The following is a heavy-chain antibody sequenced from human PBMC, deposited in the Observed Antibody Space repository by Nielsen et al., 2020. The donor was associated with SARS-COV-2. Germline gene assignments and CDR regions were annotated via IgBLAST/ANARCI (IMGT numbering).Heavy chain of an antibody. Sequence: SQTLSLTCAVSGGSISSGGYSWSWIRQPPGKGLEWIGYIYHSGRTYYNPSLKSRVTISVDRSKDQFSLKLSSVTAADTAVYYCARGGRITFGGADDAFDIWGQGTMVTVSS. CDR3: ARGGRITFGGADDAFDI. CDR2: IYHSGRT. D-gene: IGHD3-16*01. CDR1: GGSISSGGYS. V-gene: IGHV4-30-2*01. J-gene: IGHJ3*02.